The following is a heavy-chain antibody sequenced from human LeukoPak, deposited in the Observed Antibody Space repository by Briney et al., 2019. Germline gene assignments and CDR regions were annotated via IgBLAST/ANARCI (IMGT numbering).Heavy chain of an antibody. D-gene: IGHD3-22*01. J-gene: IGHJ4*02. Sequence: GGSLRLSCVASGFTFNIYAMIWVRQAPGKGLERVSTISSGGSTFYADSVKGRFTISRDNSKNTLYLQMNSLRAEDTAVYYCVKDDSSGYVDYWGQGTLVTVSS. CDR2: ISSGGST. V-gene: IGHV3-23*01. CDR3: VKDDSSGYVDY. CDR1: GFTFNIYA.